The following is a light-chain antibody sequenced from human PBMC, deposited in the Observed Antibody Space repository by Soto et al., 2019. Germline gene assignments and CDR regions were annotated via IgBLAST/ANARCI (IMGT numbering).Light chain of an antibody. CDR3: QQRSNWPPRLT. CDR1: QSVSSY. Sequence: EIVLTQSPATLSLSPGERATLSCRASQSVSSYLAWYQQKPGQAPRLLIYDASNRATGIPARFSGSGSGTDFTLXISSLEPXDFAVYYCQQRSNWPPRLTFGGGTKVEIK. CDR2: DAS. J-gene: IGKJ4*01. V-gene: IGKV3-11*01.